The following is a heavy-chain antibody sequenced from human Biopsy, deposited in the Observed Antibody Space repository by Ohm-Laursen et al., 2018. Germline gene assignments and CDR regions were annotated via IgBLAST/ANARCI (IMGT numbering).Heavy chain of an antibody. CDR2: ISPYNGDT. CDR1: GYTFTNYG. J-gene: IGHJ5*02. Sequence: SVKVSCKASGYTFTNYGISWVRQAPGQGLECMGWISPYNGDTDYAQKLQGRVTMTTDTSTSTAYMDLRSLRSDDTAVYYCARGGYYYDSLAYYYWFDPWGQGTLVTVSS. V-gene: IGHV1-18*01. D-gene: IGHD3-22*01. CDR3: ARGGYYYDSLAYYYWFDP.